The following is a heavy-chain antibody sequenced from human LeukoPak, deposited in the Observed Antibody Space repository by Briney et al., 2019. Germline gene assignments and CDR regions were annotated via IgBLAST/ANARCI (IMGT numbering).Heavy chain of an antibody. CDR3: ARGPQEMGYDY. CDR1: GGSISSYY. J-gene: IGHJ4*02. V-gene: IGHV4-59*01. CDR2: IYYSGST. D-gene: IGHD5-24*01. Sequence: SETLSLTCTVSGGSISSYYWSWIRQPPGKGLEWIGYIYYSGSTNYNPSLKSRVTISVDTSKNQFSLKLSSVTAADTAVYYCARGPQEMGYDYWGQGTLVTVSS.